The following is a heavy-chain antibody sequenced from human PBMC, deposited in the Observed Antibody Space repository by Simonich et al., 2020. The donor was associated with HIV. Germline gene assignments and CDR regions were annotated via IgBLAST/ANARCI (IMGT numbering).Heavy chain of an antibody. J-gene: IGHJ4*02. CDR1: VGSFSVYY. CDR3: ARGAEGATTQSY. V-gene: IGHV4-34*01. Sequence: QVQPQQWGAGLLKPSETLSLTCAVYVGSFSVYYWRWIRQPPGKGLEWIGEINHSGSTNSNPSLKSRVTISVDTSKNQFSLKLSSVTAADTAVYYCARGAEGATTQSYWGQGTLVTVSS. D-gene: IGHD1-26*01. CDR2: INHSGST.